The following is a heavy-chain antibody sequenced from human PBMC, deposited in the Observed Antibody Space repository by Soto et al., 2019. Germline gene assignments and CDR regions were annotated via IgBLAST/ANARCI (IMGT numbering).Heavy chain of an antibody. CDR3: ATPRVGSGWYFDY. CDR1: GYSFTSYW. J-gene: IGHJ4*02. Sequence: EVQLVQSGAEVKKPGESLKISCKGSGYSFTSYWIGWVRQMPGKGLEWMGIIYFVDSDTRYNPSFQGQVTISADKSISTAYLQWISLKASDTAIYYCATPRVGSGWYFDYWGQGTLVTVSS. CDR2: IYFVDSDT. V-gene: IGHV5-51*03. D-gene: IGHD6-19*01.